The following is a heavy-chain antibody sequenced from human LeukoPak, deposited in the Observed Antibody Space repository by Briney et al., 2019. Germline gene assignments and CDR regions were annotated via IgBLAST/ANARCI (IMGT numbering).Heavy chain of an antibody. V-gene: IGHV3-74*01. CDR1: GFTFSSYW. Sequence: GGSLRLSCAASGFTFSSYWMHWVRQAPGKGLVWVSRINSDGSSTSYADSVKGRFTISRDNAKNTLYLQMNSLRAEDTAVYYCARPSSGWPPPMDVWGKGTTVTVSS. CDR3: ARPSSGWPPPMDV. D-gene: IGHD6-19*01. J-gene: IGHJ6*03. CDR2: INSDGSST.